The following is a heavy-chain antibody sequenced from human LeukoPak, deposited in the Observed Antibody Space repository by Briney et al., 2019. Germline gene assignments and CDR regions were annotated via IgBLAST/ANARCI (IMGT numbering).Heavy chain of an antibody. CDR1: GFTFSIYW. D-gene: IGHD3-16*02. CDR3: ARPRYTAGYDL. V-gene: IGHV3-7*01. J-gene: IGHJ3*01. CDR2: MKPDGSEI. Sequence: PGGSLRLSCAASGFTFSIYWMTWVHQAPGKGLEWVANMKPDGSEIHYEDSVKGRFTISRDNSKNSLYLQMNSLRVEDTALYYCARPRYTAGYDLWGQGTMVTVSS.